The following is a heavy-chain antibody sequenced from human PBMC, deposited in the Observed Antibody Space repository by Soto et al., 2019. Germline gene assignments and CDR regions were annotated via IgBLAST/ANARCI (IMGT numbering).Heavy chain of an antibody. CDR1: GYTFTSYG. D-gene: IGHD3-3*01. CDR2: ISAYNGNT. V-gene: IGHV1-18*01. Sequence: GASVKVSCKASGYTFTSYGISWVRQAPGQGLEWMGWISAYNGNTNYAQKLQGRVTMTTDTSTSTAYMELRSLRSDDTAVYYCARDRRRITIFAVPRGLWFEPWGQGTMVTVSS. J-gene: IGHJ5*02. CDR3: ARDRRRITIFAVPRGLWFEP.